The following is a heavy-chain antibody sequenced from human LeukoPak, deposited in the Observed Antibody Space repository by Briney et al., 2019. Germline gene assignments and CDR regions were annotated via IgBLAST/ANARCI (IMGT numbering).Heavy chain of an antibody. CDR2: IYPGDSDT. J-gene: IGHJ4*02. CDR3: VTHTHYYVSTTTNRPQLVVY. CDR1: GYSFTNHW. Sequence: GESLKISCKASGYSFTNHWIGCVRQMPGKGLEWMGIIYPGDSDTRYSPPFKGQVTISADKSITTAYLQWGSLRASDTAMYYCVTHTHYYVSTTTNRPQLVVYWGQGTLVTVSS. D-gene: IGHD3-22*01. V-gene: IGHV5-51*01.